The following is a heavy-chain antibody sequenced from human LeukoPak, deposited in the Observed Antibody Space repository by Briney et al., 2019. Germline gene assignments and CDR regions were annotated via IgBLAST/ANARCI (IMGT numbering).Heavy chain of an antibody. CDR1: GGSISSGDYY. J-gene: IGHJ4*02. Sequence: SETLSLTCTVSGGSISSGDYYWSWIRQPPGKGLEWIGNIYYSGSTFYNPSLKSRVTISVDTSKNRFSLKLSSVTAADTAVFYCARFHGGYYFDHWGQGTLVTVSS. CDR2: IYYSGST. V-gene: IGHV4-30-4*01. CDR3: ARFHGGYYFDH.